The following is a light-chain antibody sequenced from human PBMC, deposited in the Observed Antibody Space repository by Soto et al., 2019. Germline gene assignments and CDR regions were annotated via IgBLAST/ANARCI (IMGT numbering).Light chain of an antibody. CDR1: QSVGIK. Sequence: EIVMTQSPATLSVSPGERATLSCRASQSVGIKVTWYQQKPGQAPRRLMSGPSTRATGIPARFSGSGSGTEFTLTISSLQSEDVAIYYCQQYHSWSPITFGQGTRLEIK. CDR2: GPS. CDR3: QQYHSWSPIT. J-gene: IGKJ5*01. V-gene: IGKV3-15*01.